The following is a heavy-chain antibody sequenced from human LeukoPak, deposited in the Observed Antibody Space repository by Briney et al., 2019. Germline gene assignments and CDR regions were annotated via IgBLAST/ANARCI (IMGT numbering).Heavy chain of an antibody. CDR1: GGSFSSGSYY. V-gene: IGHV4-39*01. CDR2: IYYCGCT. D-gene: IGHD5-12*01. Sequence: PSVTLSLTCTVSGGSFSSGSYYWDWIRQPPGKGLEWIGTIYYCGCTYYNPSLKSRVSISVDTSKNQFSLKLTSVTAADTALYYCARLGDYSGYDYWGQGTLVTVSS. CDR3: ARLGDYSGYDY. J-gene: IGHJ4*02.